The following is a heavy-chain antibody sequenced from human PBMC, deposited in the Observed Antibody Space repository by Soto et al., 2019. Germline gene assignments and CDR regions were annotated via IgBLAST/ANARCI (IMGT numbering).Heavy chain of an antibody. CDR2: LSGSGGTT. CDR1: GSTFSSCA. V-gene: IGHV3-23*01. J-gene: IGHJ6*03. CDR3: TRSNDYYYNYMDV. Sequence: GGSLRLSCAASGSTFSSCAMSWVRQAPGKGLEWVSALSGSGGTTYQADSVKGRFNISRDNSKNTLYLQLNSLRAEDTAVYFCTRSNDYYYNYMDVWGKGTTVTVSS.